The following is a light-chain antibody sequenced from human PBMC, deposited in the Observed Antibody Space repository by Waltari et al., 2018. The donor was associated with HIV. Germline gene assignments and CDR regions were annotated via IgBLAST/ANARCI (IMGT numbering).Light chain of an antibody. J-gene: IGLJ1*01. CDR1: NSNIGGTD. CDR2: RTN. Sequence: QSVLTQPPSASGTPGQRVTISCSVSNSNIGGTDVYCFQHLPGTAPKLLIYRTNQRRSGVPDRFSGSKSGTSASLAISGLRSDDEADYYCAAWDDTLSSYVFGTGTTVTV. CDR3: AAWDDTLSSYV. V-gene: IGLV1-47*01.